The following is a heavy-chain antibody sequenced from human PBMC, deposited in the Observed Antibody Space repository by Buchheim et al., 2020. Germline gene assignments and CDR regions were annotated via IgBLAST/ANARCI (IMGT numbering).Heavy chain of an antibody. CDR1: GFTVSSNY. Sequence: EVQLVESGGDLVQPGGSLRLSCAASGFTVSSNYMSWVRQAPGTGLEWVSVIYSGGTIYYADSVTGRFTISRDSSKNKLYLQMSSLRPEDTAVYYCASSSGLYFAYWGQGTL. V-gene: IGHV3-66*02. D-gene: IGHD3-22*01. J-gene: IGHJ4*02. CDR2: IYSGGTI. CDR3: ASSSGLYFAY.